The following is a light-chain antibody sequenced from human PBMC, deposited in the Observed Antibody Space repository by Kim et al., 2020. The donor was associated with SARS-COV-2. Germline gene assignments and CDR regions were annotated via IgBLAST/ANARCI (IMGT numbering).Light chain of an antibody. CDR2: EDN. CDR3: QSYDSSNVV. V-gene: IGLV6-57*02. Sequence: NFMLTQPHSVSESSGKTVTISCTGSSGSIASNYVQWYQQRPGSAPTTVIYEDNQRPSGVPDRFSGSIDSSSNSASLTISGLKTEDEADYYCQSYDSSNVVFGGGTQLTVL. J-gene: IGLJ2*01. CDR1: SGSIASNY.